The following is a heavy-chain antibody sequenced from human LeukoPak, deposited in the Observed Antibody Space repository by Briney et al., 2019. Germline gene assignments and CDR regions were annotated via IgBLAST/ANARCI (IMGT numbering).Heavy chain of an antibody. D-gene: IGHD3-22*01. J-gene: IGHJ2*01. CDR1: GGSISSYY. Sequence: PSETLSLTCTVSGGSISSYYWSWIRQPAGKGLEWIGRIYTSGSTNYNPSLKSRVTMSVDTSKNQFSLKLSSVTAADTAVYYCARESNYYDSSGYYPNWYFDLWGRGTLVTVSS. CDR3: ARESNYYDSSGYYPNWYFDL. CDR2: IYTSGST. V-gene: IGHV4-4*07.